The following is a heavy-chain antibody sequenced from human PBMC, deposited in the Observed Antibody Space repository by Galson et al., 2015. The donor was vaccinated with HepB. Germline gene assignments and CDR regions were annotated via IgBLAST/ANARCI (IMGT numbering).Heavy chain of an antibody. V-gene: IGHV3-48*01. Sequence: SLRLSCAASGFTFSSYSMNWVRLPPGKGLEWVSYISSGTNTIYYADSVKGRFTISRDNARNSLYLQMNSLRAEDTAVYYCARDHAPLCWGSYSTRVVYWGQGTLVTVSS. J-gene: IGHJ4*02. CDR3: ARDHAPLCWGSYSTRVVY. CDR2: ISSGTNTI. CDR1: GFTFSSYS. D-gene: IGHD3-10*02.